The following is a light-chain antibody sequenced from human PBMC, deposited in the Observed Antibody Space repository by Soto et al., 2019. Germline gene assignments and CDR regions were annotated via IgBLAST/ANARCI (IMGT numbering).Light chain of an antibody. Sequence: EIVLTQSPATLSLYPGDRATLSCRASQSINRHLAWYRQKPGHAPRLLIYDASNRATGIPARFSGSGSGTDFTLTISSLEPEDFGVYYCQQRSNWPPVTFGGGTKVEIK. CDR3: QQRSNWPPVT. CDR2: DAS. V-gene: IGKV3-11*01. J-gene: IGKJ4*01. CDR1: QSINRH.